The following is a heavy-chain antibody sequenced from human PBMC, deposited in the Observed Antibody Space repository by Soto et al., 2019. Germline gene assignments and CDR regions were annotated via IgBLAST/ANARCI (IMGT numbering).Heavy chain of an antibody. V-gene: IGHV4-34*01. Sequence: ETLSLTCAVYNGSFSGYYWSWIRQPPGKGLEWIGEINHSGSTNYNPSLKSRVTMSVDTSKNQIYLKLDSVTAADTAVYYCARGPKKLLYWGQGTLVTVSS. CDR3: ARGPKKLLY. CDR1: NGSFSGYY. J-gene: IGHJ4*02. D-gene: IGHD2-15*01. CDR2: INHSGST.